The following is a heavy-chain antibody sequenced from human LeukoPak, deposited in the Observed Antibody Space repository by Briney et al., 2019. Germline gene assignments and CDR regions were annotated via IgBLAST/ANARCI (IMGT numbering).Heavy chain of an antibody. CDR3: ARLRGDSSGYDAFDI. V-gene: IGHV5-51*01. CDR2: IYPGDSDA. CDR1: GYSFTGYW. J-gene: IGHJ3*02. D-gene: IGHD3-22*01. Sequence: GESLKISCQVSGYSFTGYWIGWVRQMPEKGLERMGIIYPGDSDAKYSPAFQGHVAFSVDKSISTAYLQWSSQRASDTAMYYCARLRGDSSGYDAFDIWGQGTMVTVSS.